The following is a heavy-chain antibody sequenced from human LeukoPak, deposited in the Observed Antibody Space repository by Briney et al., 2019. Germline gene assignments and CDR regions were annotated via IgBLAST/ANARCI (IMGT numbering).Heavy chain of an antibody. D-gene: IGHD2-2*02. CDR3: AKDIGYCSDTSCYTSHAFDV. CDR1: GFTFSHYA. J-gene: IGHJ3*01. CDR2: IRYDGRDT. V-gene: IGHV3-30*02. Sequence: GGSLRLSCAASGFTFSHYAMAWVRQPPGRGLEWVSFIRYDGRDTYYVDSVKGRSTISRDNSQKTLFLALSSLRPEDTAVYYCAKDIGYCSDTSCYTSHAFDVWGRGTMITVSS.